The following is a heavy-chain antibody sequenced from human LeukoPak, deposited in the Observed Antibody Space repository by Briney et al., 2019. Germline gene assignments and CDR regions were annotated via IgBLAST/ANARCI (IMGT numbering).Heavy chain of an antibody. CDR3: ARFLRSWYYFDY. J-gene: IGHJ4*02. CDR1: GFTFRSYG. Sequence: GGSLRLSCAPSGFTFRSYGMHWVRQAPGKGLEWVANIWYDGISKSYSDSVKGRFIISRDNSKNTLYLQMNSLRAEDTAVYYCARFLRSWYYFDYWGQGTLVTVSS. D-gene: IGHD6-13*01. CDR2: IWYDGISK. V-gene: IGHV3-33*01.